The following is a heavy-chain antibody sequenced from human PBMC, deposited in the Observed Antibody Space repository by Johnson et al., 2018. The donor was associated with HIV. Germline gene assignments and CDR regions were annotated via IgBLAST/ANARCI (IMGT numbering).Heavy chain of an antibody. D-gene: IGHD6-13*01. Sequence: QVLLVESGGGVVQPGRSLRLSCAASGFTFSSYGMHWVRQAPGKGLEWVAVISYDGSNKYYADSVKGRFTISRDNSKNTLYLQMNSLRAEDTAVYYCEKGGSSWSDDAFDIWGQGTMVTVSS. J-gene: IGHJ3*02. V-gene: IGHV3-30*18. CDR2: ISYDGSNK. CDR1: GFTFSSYG. CDR3: EKGGSSWSDDAFDI.